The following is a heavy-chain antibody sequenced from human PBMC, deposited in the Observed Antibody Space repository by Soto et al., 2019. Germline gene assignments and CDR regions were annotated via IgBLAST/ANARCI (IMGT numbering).Heavy chain of an antibody. CDR2: IYYSGST. V-gene: IGHV4-61*01. Sequence: PSETLSLTCTVSGGSVSSGSYYWSWIRQPPGKGLEWIGYIYYSGSTNYNPSLKSRVTISVDTSKNQFSLKLSSVTAADTAVYYCARDQSYDSSGYYFWGQGTLVTVSS. J-gene: IGHJ4*02. D-gene: IGHD3-22*01. CDR3: ARDQSYDSSGYYF. CDR1: GGSVSSGSYY.